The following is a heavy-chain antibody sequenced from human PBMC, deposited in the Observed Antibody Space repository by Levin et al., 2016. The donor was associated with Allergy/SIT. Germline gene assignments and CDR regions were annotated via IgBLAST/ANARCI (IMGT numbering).Heavy chain of an antibody. CDR2: ISGSGGST. Sequence: GGSLRLSCAASGFTFSSYAMSWVRQAPGKGLEWVSAISGSGGSTYYADSVKGRFTISRDNSKNTLYLQMNSLRAEDTAVYYCANDGSSSGWFYFDYWGQGTLVTVSS. V-gene: IGHV3-23*01. J-gene: IGHJ4*02. CDR3: ANDGSSSGWFYFDY. CDR1: GFTFSSYA. D-gene: IGHD6-19*01.